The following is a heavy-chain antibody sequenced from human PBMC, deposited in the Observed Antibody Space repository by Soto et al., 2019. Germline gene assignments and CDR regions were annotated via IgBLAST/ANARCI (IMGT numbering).Heavy chain of an antibody. J-gene: IGHJ3*02. Sequence: GGSLRLSCAASGFAFSSYGMHWVRQAPGKGLEWVAVISYDGSNKYYADSVKGRFTISRDNSKNTLYLQMNSLRAEDTAVYYCAKEDFSIVGPTGAFDIWGQGTMVTVSS. CDR2: ISYDGSNK. CDR3: AKEDFSIVGPTGAFDI. V-gene: IGHV3-30*18. D-gene: IGHD1-26*01. CDR1: GFAFSSYG.